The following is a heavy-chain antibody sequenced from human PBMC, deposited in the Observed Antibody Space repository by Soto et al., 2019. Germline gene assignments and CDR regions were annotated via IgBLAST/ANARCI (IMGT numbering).Heavy chain of an antibody. CDR1: GYTFTIYG. CDR2: ISAYNGNT. V-gene: IGHV1-18*01. J-gene: IGHJ4*02. CDR3: ARDSSGWYYFDY. D-gene: IGHD6-19*01. Sequence: ASVKVSCKASGYTFTIYGISWVLQAPGQGLEWMGWISAYNGNTNYAQKLQGRVTMTTDTSTSTAYMELRSLRSDDTAVYYCARDSSGWYYFDYWGQGTLVTVSS.